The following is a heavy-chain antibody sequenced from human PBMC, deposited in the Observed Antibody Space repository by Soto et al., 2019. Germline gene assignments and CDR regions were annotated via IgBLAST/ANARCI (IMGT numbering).Heavy chain of an antibody. J-gene: IGHJ5*02. CDR1: GYTFTSYD. CDR3: AREATDGWFDP. CDR2: ISTYSGNT. V-gene: IGHV1-18*01. Sequence: QVQLVQSGAEVKKPGASVKVSCKASGYTFTSYDISWVRQAPGQGLEWMGWISTYSGNTNYAQKFRGRVTMTTDTSTDTAYMELRSLRSDDTAVYYCAREATDGWFDPWGQGTLVTVSS.